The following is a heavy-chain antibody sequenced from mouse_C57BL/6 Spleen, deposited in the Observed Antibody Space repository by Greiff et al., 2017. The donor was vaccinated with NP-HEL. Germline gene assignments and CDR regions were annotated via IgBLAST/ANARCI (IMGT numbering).Heavy chain of an antibody. CDR2: IDPSDSYT. CDR3: FYYDYDWFAY. J-gene: IGHJ3*01. V-gene: IGHV1-59*01. D-gene: IGHD2-4*01. Sequence: QVQLKQPGAELVRPGTSVKLSCKASGYTFTSYWMHWVKQRPGQGLEWIGVIDPSDSYTNYNQKFKGKATLTVDTSSSTAYMQLSSLTSEDSAVYYCFYYDYDWFAYWGQGTLVTVSA. CDR1: GYTFTSYW.